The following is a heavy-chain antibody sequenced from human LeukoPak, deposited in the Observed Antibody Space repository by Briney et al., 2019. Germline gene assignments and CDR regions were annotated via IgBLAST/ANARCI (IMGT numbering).Heavy chain of an antibody. CDR2: IYSSGST. Sequence: SETLSLTCSVPGGSISSDYWSWIRQPPGKGLEWIGYIYSSGSTEYNPSLKSRVTISVDTSKNQFFLKLNSVTASDTAVYYCARLAVDAALVSYLDSWGQGALVTVSS. D-gene: IGHD5-18*01. CDR3: ARLAVDAALVSYLDS. CDR1: GGSISSDY. J-gene: IGHJ4*02. V-gene: IGHV4-59*08.